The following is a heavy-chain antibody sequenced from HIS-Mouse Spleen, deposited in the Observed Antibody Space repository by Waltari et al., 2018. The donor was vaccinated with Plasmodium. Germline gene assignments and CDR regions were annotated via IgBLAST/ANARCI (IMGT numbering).Heavy chain of an antibody. D-gene: IGHD6-13*01. V-gene: IGHV3-7*01. CDR2: IKQDGSEK. Sequence: EVQLVESGGGLVQPGGSLRLACAASGLPFSRDCMSWVRQAPGKGLEGVANIKQDGSEKYYVDSVKGRFTISRDNAKNSLYLQMNSLRAEDTAVYYCASSWYWYFDLWGRGTLVTVSS. CDR3: ASSWYWYFDL. CDR1: GLPFSRDC. J-gene: IGHJ2*01.